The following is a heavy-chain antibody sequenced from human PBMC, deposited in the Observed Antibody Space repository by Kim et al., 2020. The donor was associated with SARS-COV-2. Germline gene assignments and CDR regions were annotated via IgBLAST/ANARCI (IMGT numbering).Heavy chain of an antibody. CDR2: ISSSSSYI. CDR1: GFTFSSYS. CDR3: AIVSVVVVAATYERGAFDI. Sequence: GGSLRLSCAASGFTFSSYSMNWVRQAPGKGLEWVSSISSSSSYIYYADSVKGRFTISRDNAKNSLYLQMNSLRAEDTAVYYCAIVSVVVVAATYERGAFDIWGQGTMVTVSS. D-gene: IGHD2-15*01. V-gene: IGHV3-21*01. J-gene: IGHJ3*02.